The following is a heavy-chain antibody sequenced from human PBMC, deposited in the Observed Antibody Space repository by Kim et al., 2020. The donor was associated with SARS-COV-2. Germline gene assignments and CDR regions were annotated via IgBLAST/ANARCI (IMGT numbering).Heavy chain of an antibody. CDR3: TPLLRYIDWLGVDDYDNGMDV. V-gene: IGHV3-15*01. J-gene: IGHJ6*02. Sequence: GGSLRLSCAASGFTFSNAWMSWVRQAPGKGLEWVGRIKSKTDGGTTDYAAPVKGRITISSADSKNTLYLQMNSPKTEDTAVYYGTPLLRYIDWLGVDDYDNGMDVWGQGTTVTVSS. D-gene: IGHD3-9*01. CDR2: IKSKTDGGTT. CDR1: GFTFSNAW.